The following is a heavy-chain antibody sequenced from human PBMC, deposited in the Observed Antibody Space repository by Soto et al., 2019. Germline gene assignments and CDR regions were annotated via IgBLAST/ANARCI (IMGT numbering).Heavy chain of an antibody. V-gene: IGHV4-61*01. CDR3: SRGGNWNSYYYNGMDV. CDR2: IYYSGST. D-gene: IGHD1-7*01. CDR1: GGSVSSGSYY. J-gene: IGHJ6*02. Sequence: PSETLSLTCTVSGGSVSSGSYYWSWIRQPPGKGLEWIGYIYYSGSTNYSPSLQSRVSISVDSSKNQFSLKLSSVTAADTAVYYCSRGGNWNSYYYNGMDVWGQGTTVTVSS.